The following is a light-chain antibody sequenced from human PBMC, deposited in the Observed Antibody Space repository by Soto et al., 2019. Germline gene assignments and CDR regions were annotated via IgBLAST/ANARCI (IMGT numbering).Light chain of an antibody. CDR1: KNDIGVYYF. CDR3: KSYAGSNTYV. J-gene: IGLJ1*01. Sequence: QSVLTQPPSASGSPGQSVTISCTGTKNDIGVYYFVSWYQHHPGKAPQLIIYEVVQRPSVVPDRFSGSKSANTASLTVSGLQAADEADYCCKSYAGSNTYVFGSGTKVTVL. CDR2: EVV. V-gene: IGLV2-8*01.